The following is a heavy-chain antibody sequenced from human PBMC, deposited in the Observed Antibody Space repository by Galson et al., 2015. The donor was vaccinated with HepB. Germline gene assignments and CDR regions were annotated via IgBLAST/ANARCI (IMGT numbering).Heavy chain of an antibody. D-gene: IGHD6-19*01. V-gene: IGHV3-30*04. J-gene: IGHJ4*02. Sequence: LRLSCAASGFTFSSYAMHWVRQAPGKGLEWVAVISYDGSNKYYADSVKGRFTISRDNSKNTLYLQMNSLRAEDTAVYYCARDVAVAGSGDYWGQGTLVTVSS. CDR1: GFTFSSYA. CDR3: ARDVAVAGSGDY. CDR2: ISYDGSNK.